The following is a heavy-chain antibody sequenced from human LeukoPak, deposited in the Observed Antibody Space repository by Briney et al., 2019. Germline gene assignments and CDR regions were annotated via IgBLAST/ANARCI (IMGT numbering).Heavy chain of an antibody. CDR2: IYYSGST. CDR1: GGSISSGGYY. Sequence: SETLSLTCTVSGGSISSGGYYWSWIRQHPGKGLEWIGYIYYSGSTYYNPSLKSRVTISVDTSKNQFSLKLSSVTAADTAVYYCARATKNFWSGYRFFHPDYWGQGTLVTVSS. CDR3: ARATKNFWSGYRFFHPDY. J-gene: IGHJ4*02. D-gene: IGHD3-3*01. V-gene: IGHV4-31*03.